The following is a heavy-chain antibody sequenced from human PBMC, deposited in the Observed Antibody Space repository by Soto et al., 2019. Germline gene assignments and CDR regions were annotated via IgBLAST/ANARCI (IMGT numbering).Heavy chain of an antibody. J-gene: IGHJ4*03. Sequence: VSLTCAVSGYSIRSDYYWGWIRQPPGKGLEWIGSIYQSGTASYNPSLKSRVTISVDTSKNEFSLKVSSVTAADTAVYYSARVTGSKGYFDYWG. CDR3: ARVTGSKGYFDY. D-gene: IGHD2-2*01. CDR2: IYQSGTA. V-gene: IGHV4-38-2*01. CDR1: GYSIRSDYY.